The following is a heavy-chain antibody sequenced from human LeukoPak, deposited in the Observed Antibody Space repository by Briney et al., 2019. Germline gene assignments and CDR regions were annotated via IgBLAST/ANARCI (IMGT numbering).Heavy chain of an antibody. Sequence: ASVKVSCKVSGYTLTELSMHWVRQAPGKGLEWMGGFDPEDGETIYAQKFQGRVTMTEDTSTDTAYMELSSLRSEDTAVYYCATGIGYSSSRYLFQHWGQGTLVTVSS. CDR1: GYTLTELS. CDR3: ATGIGYSSSRYLFQH. D-gene: IGHD6-13*01. J-gene: IGHJ1*01. CDR2: FDPEDGET. V-gene: IGHV1-24*01.